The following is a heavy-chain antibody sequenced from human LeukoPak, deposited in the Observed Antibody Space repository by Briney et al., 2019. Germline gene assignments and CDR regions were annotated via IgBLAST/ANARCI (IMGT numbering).Heavy chain of an antibody. Sequence: EGSLRLSCAASGFTFSSYEMNWVRQAPGKGLEWVSFISSSGSAIHYADSVRGRFTISRDNAKNSLFLQMSRLRAEDTAVYYCAREKLSFFDSSGYFDHWGQGTLVTVSS. CDR1: GFTFSSYE. CDR3: AREKLSFFDSSGYFDH. CDR2: ISSSGSAI. D-gene: IGHD3-22*01. V-gene: IGHV3-48*03. J-gene: IGHJ4*02.